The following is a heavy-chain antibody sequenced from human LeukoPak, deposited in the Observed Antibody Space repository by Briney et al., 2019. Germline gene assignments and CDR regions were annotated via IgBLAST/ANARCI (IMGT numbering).Heavy chain of an antibody. CDR2: IYSGGNT. CDR1: GFTVSTNY. CDR3: ARDRVNWNDVGGLFDY. D-gene: IGHD1-1*01. Sequence: PGGSLRLSCAASGFTVSTNYMSWVRQAPGKGLEWVSLIYSGGNTYYADSVKSRFTISRDNSKNTLYLQMNSLSAEDTAVYYCARDRVNWNDVGGLFDYWGQGTLVTVSS. J-gene: IGHJ4*02. V-gene: IGHV3-53*01.